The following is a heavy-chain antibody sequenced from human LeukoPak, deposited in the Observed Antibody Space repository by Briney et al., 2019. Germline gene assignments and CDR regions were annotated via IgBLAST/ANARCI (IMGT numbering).Heavy chain of an antibody. Sequence: GGSLRLSCAASGFTFSSYWMSWVRQAPGKGLEWVANIKQDGSEKYYVDSVKGRFTISRDNAKNSLYLQMNSLRAEDTAVYYCAGGTPYSYGRGYYFDYWGQGTLVTVSS. V-gene: IGHV3-7*01. CDR3: AGGTPYSYGRGYYFDY. J-gene: IGHJ4*02. D-gene: IGHD5-18*01. CDR2: IKQDGSEK. CDR1: GFTFSSYW.